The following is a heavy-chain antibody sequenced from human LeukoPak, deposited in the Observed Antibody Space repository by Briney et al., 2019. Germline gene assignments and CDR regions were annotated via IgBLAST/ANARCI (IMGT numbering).Heavy chain of an antibody. Sequence: SETLSLTCAVYGGSFSDYWWTWIRQSPGKGLEWIGEVNHSGRTNYNSSLKSRVTISLDTSKNQFSLKLSSVTAADTAVYYCARGRRIVVVLGATRTHRDYYMDVWGKGTTVTVSS. CDR1: GGSFSDYW. D-gene: IGHD2-15*01. V-gene: IGHV4-34*01. J-gene: IGHJ6*03. CDR3: ARGRRIVVVLGATRTHRDYYMDV. CDR2: VNHSGRT.